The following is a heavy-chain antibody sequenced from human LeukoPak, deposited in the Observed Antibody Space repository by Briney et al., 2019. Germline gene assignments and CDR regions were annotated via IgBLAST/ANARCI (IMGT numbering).Heavy chain of an antibody. J-gene: IGHJ3*02. V-gene: IGHV3-30*18. CDR2: ISYDGSNK. Sequence: PGRSLRLSCAASGFTFNSFGMHWVRQAPGKGLEWVAVISYDGSNKYFADSVKGRFTISRDNSKNTLYLQMNSLRAEDTAVYYCAKDYDSSGWAAFDIWGQGTMVTVS. CDR1: GFTFNSFG. CDR3: AKDYDSSGWAAFDI. D-gene: IGHD3-22*01.